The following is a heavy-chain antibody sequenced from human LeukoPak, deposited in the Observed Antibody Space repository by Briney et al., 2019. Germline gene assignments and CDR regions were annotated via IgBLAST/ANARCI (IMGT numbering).Heavy chain of an antibody. CDR3: ARAPITSPFYFDY. CDR1: GFAFDEHG. Sequence: GGSLRLSCTASGFAFDEHGMTWVRQVPGKGLEWVSGINWSGRSTSYGDPVRGRFTISRDNAKNSLSLQMDSLRAEDTALYYCARAPITSPFYFDYWGQGTLVTVSS. V-gene: IGHV3-20*04. CDR2: INWSGRST. D-gene: IGHD2-2*01. J-gene: IGHJ4*02.